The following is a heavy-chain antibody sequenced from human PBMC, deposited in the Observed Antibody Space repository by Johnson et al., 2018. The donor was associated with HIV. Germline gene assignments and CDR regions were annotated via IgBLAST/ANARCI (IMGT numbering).Heavy chain of an antibody. Sequence: VQLVESGGGLVQPGGSLRLSCAASGFTFSSYAMSWVRQAPGKGLEWVSAISGSGSTIYSADSVKGRFTISRDNAKNSLYLQMNSLRAEDTAVYYCARSKDCSGYYYVGAFDIWGQGTMVTVSS. CDR3: ARSKDCSGYYYVGAFDI. CDR2: ISGSGSTI. CDR1: GFTFSSYA. V-gene: IGHV3-48*03. D-gene: IGHD3-22*01. J-gene: IGHJ3*02.